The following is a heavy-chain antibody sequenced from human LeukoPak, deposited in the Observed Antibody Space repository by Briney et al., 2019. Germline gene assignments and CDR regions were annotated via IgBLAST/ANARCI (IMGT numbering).Heavy chain of an antibody. CDR3: ARSATYSGSFYYYYYGMDV. V-gene: IGHV3-7*01. D-gene: IGHD1-26*01. Sequence: PGGSLRLSCAASGFTFSRYWLTWVRQAPGKGLEWVANIQQDGREKYYVDSVKGRFTISRDNAKNSLYLQMNSLRAEDTAVYYCARSATYSGSFYYYYYGMDVWGQGTTVTVSS. J-gene: IGHJ6*02. CDR1: GFTFSRYW. CDR2: IQQDGREK.